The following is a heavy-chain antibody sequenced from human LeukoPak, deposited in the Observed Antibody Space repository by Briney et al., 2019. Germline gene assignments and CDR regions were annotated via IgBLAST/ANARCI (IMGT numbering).Heavy chain of an antibody. V-gene: IGHV3-21*01. CDR2: ISSSSSYI. CDR1: GFTFSSYS. J-gene: IGHJ6*03. Sequence: GGSLRLSCAASGFTFSSYSMNWVRQAPGKGLEWVTSISSSSSYIYYADSVKGRFTISRDNAKNSLYLQMNSLRAEDTAVYYCARDLFDCSSTSCYINYMDVWGKGTTVTVSS. CDR3: ARDLFDCSSTSCYINYMDV. D-gene: IGHD2-2*02.